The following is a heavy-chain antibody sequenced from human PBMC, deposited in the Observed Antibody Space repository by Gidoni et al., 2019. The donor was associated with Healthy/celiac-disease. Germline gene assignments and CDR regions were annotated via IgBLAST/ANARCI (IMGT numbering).Heavy chain of an antibody. D-gene: IGHD6-13*01. V-gene: IGHV3-48*03. CDR2: ISSSGSTI. CDR3: ASAGKQLVLWYFDY. Sequence: DVPLLASGSGSAQPGWSLALSCAPPACTFSSYELNWGRQAPGTGLVWVSYISSSGSTIYYADSVKGRFTISRDNAKNSLYLQMNSLRDEDTAVYYCASAGKQLVLWYFDYWGQGTLVTVSS. J-gene: IGHJ4*02. CDR1: ACTFSSYE.